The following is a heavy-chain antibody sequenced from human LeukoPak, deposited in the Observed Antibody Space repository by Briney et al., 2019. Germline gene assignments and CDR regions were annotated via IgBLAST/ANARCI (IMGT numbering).Heavy chain of an antibody. V-gene: IGHV1-46*01. CDR1: GYTFTSYY. CDR2: INPSGGST. D-gene: IGHD3-22*01. J-gene: IGHJ4*02. Sequence: ASVKVSCKASGYTFTSYYVHWVRQAPGQGLEWMGIINPSGGSTSYAQKFQGRVTMTRDMSTSTVYMELSSLRSEDTAVYYCARPSKDYYDSSGYYSFDYWGQGTLVTVSS. CDR3: ARPSKDYYDSSGYYSFDY.